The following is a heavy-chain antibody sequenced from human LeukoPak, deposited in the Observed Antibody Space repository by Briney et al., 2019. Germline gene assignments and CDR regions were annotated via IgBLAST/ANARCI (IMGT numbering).Heavy chain of an antibody. CDR3: AKLRWPQGDRSSFDF. D-gene: IGHD4-23*01. V-gene: IGHV5-51*01. CDR2: IYPSDSDT. Sequence: GESLKISFRGSGYSFATYWIGWVRQMPGKGLEWMGIIYPSDSDTKYSPSFQGQVTISADKSISTAYLQWTSLKASDTAMYYCAKLRWPQGDRSSFDFWGQGTLVTVPS. J-gene: IGHJ4*02. CDR1: GYSFATYW.